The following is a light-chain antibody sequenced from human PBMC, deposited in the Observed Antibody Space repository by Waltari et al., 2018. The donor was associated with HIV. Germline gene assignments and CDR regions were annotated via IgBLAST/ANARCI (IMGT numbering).Light chain of an antibody. CDR1: DIDIGNYNL. Sequence: QSALTQPASVSGNPGQSVTITCTGTDIDIGNYNLVPWFQQPPGKAPTLLIYDVSKRPSGVSSRFSGSKSGYFASLTISGLLTEDESSYYCLTYVSKTSTWQFGGGTYLTV. CDR2: DVS. V-gene: IGLV2-23*02. J-gene: IGLJ3*02. CDR3: LTYVSKTSTWQ.